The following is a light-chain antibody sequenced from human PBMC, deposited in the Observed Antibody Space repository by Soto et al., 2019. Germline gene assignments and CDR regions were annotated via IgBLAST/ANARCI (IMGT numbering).Light chain of an antibody. CDR1: SSDVGGYNY. Sequence: QSALTQPRSVSGSPGQSVTISCTGTSSDVGGYNYVSWYQQHPGKAPKVMIYDVSKRPSGVPDRFSGSKSGNTASLTISGLXAEDEADYYCCSYAGSYTLYVFGTGTKATVL. V-gene: IGLV2-11*01. J-gene: IGLJ1*01. CDR3: CSYAGSYTLYV. CDR2: DVS.